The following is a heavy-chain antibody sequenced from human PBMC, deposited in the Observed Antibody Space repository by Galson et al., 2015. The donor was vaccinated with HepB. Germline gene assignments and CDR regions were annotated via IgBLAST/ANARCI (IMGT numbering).Heavy chain of an antibody. CDR3: ARVASGPFNWFDP. CDR2: ISSSSSTI. Sequence: SLRLSCAASGFSFSTYSMSWVRQAPGRGLAWVSYISSSSSTIYYADSVKGRFTISRDNAENSLYLQMNSLRDEDTAVYYCARVASGPFNWFDPWGQGILVTVSS. CDR1: GFSFSTYS. V-gene: IGHV3-48*02. D-gene: IGHD6-25*01. J-gene: IGHJ5*02.